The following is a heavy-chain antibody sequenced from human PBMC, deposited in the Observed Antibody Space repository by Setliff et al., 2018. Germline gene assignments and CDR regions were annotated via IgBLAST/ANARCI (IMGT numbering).Heavy chain of an antibody. CDR2: ISGSGTYT. J-gene: IGHJ3*02. D-gene: IGHD3-3*01. Sequence: GGSLRLSCAASGFTFSNFGMNWVRQAPGKGLEWVSSISGSGTYTYTADSVKGRFTISRDNAKNSLYPQMNSLRAEDTAVYYCARDKDFWSGYAFDIWGQGTMVTV. CDR1: GFTFSNFG. CDR3: ARDKDFWSGYAFDI. V-gene: IGHV3-21*01.